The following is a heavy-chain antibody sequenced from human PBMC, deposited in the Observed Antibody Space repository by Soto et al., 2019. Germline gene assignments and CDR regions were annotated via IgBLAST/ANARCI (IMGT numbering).Heavy chain of an antibody. CDR3: AAGGGDLTPLGFDP. V-gene: IGHV1-3*01. CDR1: GYTFTSYA. Sequence: GASVKVSCKASGYTFTSYAMHWVRQAPGQRLEWMGWINAGNGNTKYSQKFQGRVTITRDTSASTAYMELSSLRSEDTAVYYCAAGGGDLTPLGFDPWGQGTLVTVSS. CDR2: INAGNGNT. D-gene: IGHD2-21*02. J-gene: IGHJ5*02.